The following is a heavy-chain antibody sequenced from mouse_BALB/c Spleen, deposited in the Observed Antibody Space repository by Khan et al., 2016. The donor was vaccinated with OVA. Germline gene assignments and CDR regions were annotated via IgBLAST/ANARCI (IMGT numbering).Heavy chain of an antibody. CDR2: TYPGGGYT. D-gene: IGHD3-2*02. J-gene: IGHJ2*01. CDR1: GYTFTNYW. V-gene: IGHV1-63*02. CDR3: ARGGAAQATWDYFDY. Sequence: QVRLQQSGAELVRPGTSVKMSCKAAGYTFTNYWIGWVKQRPGHGLEWIGDTYPGGGYTNYNEKFKGKATLTADTSSSTAYMQLSGLTSEDSAIYYCARGGAAQATWDYFDYWGQGTTLPVSS.